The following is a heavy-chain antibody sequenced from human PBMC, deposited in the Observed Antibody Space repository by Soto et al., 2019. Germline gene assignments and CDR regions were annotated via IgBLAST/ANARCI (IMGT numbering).Heavy chain of an antibody. J-gene: IGHJ6*01. D-gene: IGHD2-2*01. CDR2: VNHTRST. CDR1: DGSFSVYY. CDR3: ARGGVIVVVPAAIGLYNWNYVRHHYYGMDV. Sequence: PSETLAVTCAFYDGSFSVYYWSWIRQPPGKGLELIGEVNHTRSTNYNPSLKSRVTISVDTSKNQFSLKLSSVTAADTAVYYCARGGVIVVVPAAIGLYNWNYVRHHYYGMDVWGQGTTVTVSS. V-gene: IGHV4-34*01.